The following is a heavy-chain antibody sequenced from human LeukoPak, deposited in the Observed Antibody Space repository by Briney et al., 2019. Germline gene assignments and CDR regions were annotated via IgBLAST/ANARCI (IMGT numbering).Heavy chain of an antibody. CDR2: ITSSGRYI. CDR1: GFTFSSYS. V-gene: IGHV3-21*04. J-gene: IGHJ6*03. D-gene: IGHD2-21*01. CDR3: ATEIPDYYYYYYMDV. Sequence: PGGSLRLSCAASGFTFSSYSMNWVRQAPGKGLEWVSSITSSGRYIYYADSVKGRFTIPRDNSKNTLYLQMNSLRAEDTAVYYCATEIPDYYYYYYMDVWGKGTTVTISS.